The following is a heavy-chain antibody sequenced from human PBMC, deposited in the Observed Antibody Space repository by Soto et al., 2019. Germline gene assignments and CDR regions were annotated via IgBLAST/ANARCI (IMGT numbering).Heavy chain of an antibody. CDR3: ARGRGYSYGLDP. J-gene: IGHJ5*02. V-gene: IGHV4-4*09. CDR1: GGSISGYY. CDR2: ISHSEST. Sequence: SETLSLTCTVSGGSISGYYWSWIRQSPGKGLEWIGYISHSESTNYNPSLKSRVAISLDTSKNQFSLSLSSVTAADTAVYYCARGRGYSYGLDPWGQGTLVTVSS. D-gene: IGHD5-18*01.